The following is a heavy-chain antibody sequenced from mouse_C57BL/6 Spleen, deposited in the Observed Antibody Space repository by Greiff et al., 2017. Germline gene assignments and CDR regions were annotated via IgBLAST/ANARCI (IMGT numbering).Heavy chain of an antibody. CDR2: IYPGDGDT. D-gene: IGHD1-1*01. V-gene: IGHV1-80*01. Sequence: QVQLKQSGAELVKPGASVKISCKASGYAFSSYWMNWVKQRPGKGLEWIGQIYPGDGDTNYNGKFKGKATLTADKSSSTAYMQRSSLTSEDSAVXFCATTVVSPLAMDYWGQGTSVTVSS. J-gene: IGHJ4*01. CDR3: ATTVVSPLAMDY. CDR1: GYAFSSYW.